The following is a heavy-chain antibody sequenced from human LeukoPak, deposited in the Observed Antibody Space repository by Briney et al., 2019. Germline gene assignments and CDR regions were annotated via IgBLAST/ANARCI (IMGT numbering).Heavy chain of an antibody. Sequence: GGSLRLSCAASGFTFSSYGMHWVRQAPGKGLEWVAFIRYDGSNKYYADSVKGRFTISRDNSKNTLYLQMNSLRAEDTAVYYCAKDRYYYGSGSRFDYWGQGTLVTVSS. CDR1: GFTFSSYG. J-gene: IGHJ4*02. D-gene: IGHD3-10*01. CDR2: IRYDGSNK. CDR3: AKDRYYYGSGSRFDY. V-gene: IGHV3-30*02.